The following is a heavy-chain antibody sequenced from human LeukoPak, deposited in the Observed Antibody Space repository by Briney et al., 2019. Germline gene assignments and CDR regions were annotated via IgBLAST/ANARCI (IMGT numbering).Heavy chain of an antibody. CDR3: ARGAYDLWSAHYSAGYFDY. CDR1: GYTFLNYG. J-gene: IGHJ4*02. D-gene: IGHD3-3*01. CDR2: ISAYNGNT. Sequence: ASVKVSCKASGYTFLNYGINWVRQAPGQGLEWMGWISAYNGNTNYEQKLQGRATLTTDTSTNTAYMELRGLRFDDTAIYYCARGAYDLWSAHYSAGYFDYWGQGTLVTVSS. V-gene: IGHV1-18*01.